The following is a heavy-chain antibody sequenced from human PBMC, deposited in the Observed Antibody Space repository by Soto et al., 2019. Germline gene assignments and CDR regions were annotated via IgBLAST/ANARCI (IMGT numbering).Heavy chain of an antibody. CDR3: ARDYYDSSGLVYYGMDV. CDR1: GGTFSSYA. V-gene: IGHV1-69*01. CDR2: SIPIFGTA. J-gene: IGHJ6*02. Sequence: QVQLVQSGAEVKKPGSSVKVSCKASGGTFSSYAISWVRQAPGQGLEWMGGSIPIFGTANYAQKFQGRVTITADESTSTAYMELGSLRSEDTAVYYCARDYYDSSGLVYYGMDVWGQGTTVTVSS. D-gene: IGHD3-22*01.